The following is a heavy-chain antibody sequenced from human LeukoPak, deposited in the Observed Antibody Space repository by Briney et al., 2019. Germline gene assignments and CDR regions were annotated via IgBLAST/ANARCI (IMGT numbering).Heavy chain of an antibody. D-gene: IGHD3-10*01. CDR1: GFTFSSYW. CDR2: IKQDGSAK. CDR3: ARDLPDGTRGLFDY. J-gene: IGHJ4*02. V-gene: IGHV3-7*01. Sequence: GGSLRLSCVGSGFTFSSYWMSWVRQAPGKGLEWVANIKQDGSAKNYVDSGKGRFTISRDNAKNSLYLQMNSLRAEDTAVYYCARDLPDGTRGLFDYWGQGTLVTVSS.